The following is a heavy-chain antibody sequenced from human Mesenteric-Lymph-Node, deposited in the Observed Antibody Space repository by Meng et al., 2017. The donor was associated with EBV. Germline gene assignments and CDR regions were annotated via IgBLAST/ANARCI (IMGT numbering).Heavy chain of an antibody. J-gene: IGHJ4*02. CDR1: GFSFSSFW. Sequence: EVQLVESGGALVQPGGCLRLSCEVSGFSFSSFWMHWVRQVPGKGLVWIARIDENGRTITYADSVKGRFTISRDNIRNTLYLQMNSLRVEDTAVYFCSRDLAGHFDDWGQGTLVTVSS. CDR3: SRDLAGHFDD. CDR2: IDENGRTI. V-gene: IGHV3-74*03.